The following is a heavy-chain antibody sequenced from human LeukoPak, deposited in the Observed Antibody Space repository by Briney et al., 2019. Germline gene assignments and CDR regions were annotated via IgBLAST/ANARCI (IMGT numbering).Heavy chain of an antibody. CDR2: IYWSGGNT. Sequence: PGGSLRLSCAASGFTFDDYGMIWVRQAPGKGLEWVSGIYWSGGNTGHADSVKGRFTISRDNAKNSLYLQMNSLRAEDTALYYCARIRPYYDILTGRHHWGGDFDYWGQGTLVTVSS. V-gene: IGHV3-20*04. J-gene: IGHJ4*02. CDR1: GFTFDDYG. D-gene: IGHD3-9*01. CDR3: ARIRPYYDILTGRHHWGGDFDY.